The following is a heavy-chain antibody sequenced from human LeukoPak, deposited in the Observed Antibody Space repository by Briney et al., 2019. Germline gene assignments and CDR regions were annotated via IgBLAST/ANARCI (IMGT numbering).Heavy chain of an antibody. CDR3: AKDDYCGGYCIPPEYFQH. V-gene: IGHV3-23*01. CDR2: ISGSGGST. CDR1: GFTFSSYA. J-gene: IGHJ1*01. Sequence: GGSLRLSCAASGFTFSSYAMSWVRQAPGKGLEWASAISGSGGSTYYADSVKGRFTISRDNSKNTLCLQMNSLRAEDTAVYYCAKDDYCGGYCIPPEYFQHWGQGTLVTVSS. D-gene: IGHD2-21*02.